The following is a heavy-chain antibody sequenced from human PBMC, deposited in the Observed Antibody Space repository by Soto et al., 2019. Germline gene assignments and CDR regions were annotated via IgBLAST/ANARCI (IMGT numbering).Heavy chain of an antibody. CDR2: IYYSGST. J-gene: IGHJ2*01. CDR3: FFFQAEDSIRRVRSVSAFLLNRSSDL. D-gene: IGHD2-21*01. Sequence: PGKGLEWIGYIYYSGSTYYNPSLKSRVTISVDTSKNQFSLKLSSVTAADTAVYYFFFFQAEDSIRRVRSVSAFLLNRSSDL. V-gene: IGHV4-31*02.